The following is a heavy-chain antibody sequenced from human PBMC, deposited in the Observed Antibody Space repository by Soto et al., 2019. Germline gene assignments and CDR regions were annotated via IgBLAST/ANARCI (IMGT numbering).Heavy chain of an antibody. J-gene: IGHJ6*02. CDR2: IIPIFGTA. V-gene: IGHV1-69*01. D-gene: IGHD2-2*01. CDR3: ARSQGGSTSLDIYYYYYYGMDV. Sequence: QVQLVQSGAEVKKPGSSVKVSCKAPGGTFSSYAISWVRQAPGQGLEWMGGIIPIFGTANYAQKFQGRVTITADESTSTGYMELRSLRSEDTAMYYCARSQGGSTSLDIYYYYYYGMDVWGQGTTVTVSS. CDR1: GGTFSSYA.